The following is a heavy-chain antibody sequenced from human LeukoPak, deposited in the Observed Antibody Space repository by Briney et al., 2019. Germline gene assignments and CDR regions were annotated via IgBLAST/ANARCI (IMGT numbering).Heavy chain of an antibody. CDR2: TSGSGGST. D-gene: IGHD2-2*02. J-gene: IGHJ4*02. CDR3: AKDQRRGYCNSASCYIDF. V-gene: IGHV3-23*01. Sequence: PGGSLRLSCAASGFTFSSYAMTWVRQAPGMGLEWVSVTSGSGGSTYYADSVKGRFTISRDNSKNTPYLQMNSLRAEDTAVYYCAKDQRRGYCNSASCYIDFWGQGTLVTVSS. CDR1: GFTFSSYA.